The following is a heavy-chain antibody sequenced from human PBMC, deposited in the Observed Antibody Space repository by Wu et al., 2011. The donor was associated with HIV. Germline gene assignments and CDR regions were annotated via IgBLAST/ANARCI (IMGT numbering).Heavy chain of an antibody. J-gene: IGHJ5*02. Sequence: EVQLVQSGAEVKKPGATVKISCKVSGYTFTDYYMHWVQQAPGKGLEWMGLVDPEDGETIYAEKFQGRVTITADTSTDTAYMELSSLRSEDTAVYYCATGGGYYYDSSGYNWFDPWGQGTLVTVSS. CDR1: GYTFTDYY. CDR3: ATGGGYYYDSSGYNWFDP. V-gene: IGHV1-69-2*01. CDR2: VDPEDGET. D-gene: IGHD3-22*01.